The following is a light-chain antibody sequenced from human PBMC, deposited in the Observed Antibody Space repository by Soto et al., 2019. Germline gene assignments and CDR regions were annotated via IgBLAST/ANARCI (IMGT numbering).Light chain of an antibody. CDR2: EVS. V-gene: IGLV2-14*01. Sequence: QSVLTQPASVSGSPGQSITISCTGTSSDIGAYNYVSWYQQHPGKAPKLMIYEVSNRPSGVSNRFSGSKSGNTASLTISGLQAEDEADYYCRSYTRSSTLVFGTGTKLTVL. J-gene: IGLJ1*01. CDR3: RSYTRSSTLV. CDR1: SSDIGAYNY.